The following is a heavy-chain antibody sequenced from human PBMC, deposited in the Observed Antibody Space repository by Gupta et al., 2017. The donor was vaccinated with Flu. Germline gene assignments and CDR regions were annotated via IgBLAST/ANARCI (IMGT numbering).Heavy chain of an antibody. CDR3: ARLRGSDLDLDN. Sequence: FRQSPGKGLEWVAVIWDDGSREYYADSVKARFSISRDNSNNRLYLQMNSLRAEDTAIYYCARLRGSDLDLDNWGQGTLVTVSS. V-gene: IGHV3-33*01. J-gene: IGHJ4*02. D-gene: IGHD2-21*01. CDR2: IWDDGSRE.